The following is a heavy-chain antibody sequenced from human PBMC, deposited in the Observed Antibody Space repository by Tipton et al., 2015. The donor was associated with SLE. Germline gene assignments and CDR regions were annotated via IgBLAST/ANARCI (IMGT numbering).Heavy chain of an antibody. CDR1: GGSISSHY. V-gene: IGHV4-59*11. CDR2: IYYSGST. J-gene: IGHJ3*02. D-gene: IGHD3-10*01. Sequence: TLSLTCTVSGGSISSHYWSWIRQPPGKGLEWIGYIYYSGSTYYNPSLKSRVTISVDTSKNQFSLKLSSVTAADTAVYYCARLVNSYDAFDIWGQGTMVTVSS. CDR3: ARLVNSYDAFDI.